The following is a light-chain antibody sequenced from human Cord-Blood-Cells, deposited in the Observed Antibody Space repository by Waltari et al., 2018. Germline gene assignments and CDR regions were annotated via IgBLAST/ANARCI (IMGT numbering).Light chain of an antibody. Sequence: QSALTQPRSVSGSPGQSVTISCTGTSSDVGGYNYFSWYQQHPGKAPKLMIYDVSKRPSGVPDRFSGSKSVNTASLTISGLQAEDEADYYCCSYAGSYTWVFGGGTKLTVL. V-gene: IGLV2-11*01. J-gene: IGLJ3*02. CDR1: SSDVGGYNY. CDR2: DVS. CDR3: CSYAGSYTWV.